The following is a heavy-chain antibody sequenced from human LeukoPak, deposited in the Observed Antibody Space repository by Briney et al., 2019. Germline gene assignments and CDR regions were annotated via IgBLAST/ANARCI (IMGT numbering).Heavy chain of an antibody. Sequence: GGSLRLSCAASGFTFSSYTINWVRQAPGKGLEWVSFITSSSSYINYADSAKGRFTISRDNAKNSLYLQMNSLRAEDTAVYYCARVLLGATTINYYYYYMDVWGKGTTVTVSS. J-gene: IGHJ6*03. D-gene: IGHD1-26*01. V-gene: IGHV3-21*01. CDR3: ARVLLGATTINYYYYYMDV. CDR2: ITSSSSYI. CDR1: GFTFSSYT.